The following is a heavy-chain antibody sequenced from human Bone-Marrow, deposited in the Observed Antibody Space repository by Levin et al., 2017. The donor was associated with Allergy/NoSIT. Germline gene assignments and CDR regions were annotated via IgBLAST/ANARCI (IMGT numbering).Heavy chain of an antibody. D-gene: IGHD1-26*01. CDR1: GGSFSDSY. V-gene: IGHV4-34*01. CDR3: ASRSRPSWYFDL. J-gene: IGHJ2*01. CDR2: VSHGGSA. Sequence: SSETLSLTCGLRGGSFSDSYLTWLRQPPGKGLEWIGEVSHGGSANYIPSLKSRVSISMDTSKSQFSLTLTSVTAADTAMYYCASRSRPSWYFDLWGRGTLVTVSS.